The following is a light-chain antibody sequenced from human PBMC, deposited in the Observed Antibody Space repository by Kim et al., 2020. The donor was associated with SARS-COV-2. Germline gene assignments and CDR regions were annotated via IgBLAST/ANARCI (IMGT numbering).Light chain of an antibody. Sequence: SVSPGERATLSCRDSQSVSSKLAWYQQKPGQAPRFLIYAASTRATGIPARFSGSGSGTEFTLTISSLQSEDFAVYYCQQYNNWPYTFGQGTKLEI. V-gene: IGKV3-15*01. CDR1: QSVSSK. CDR2: AAS. CDR3: QQYNNWPYT. J-gene: IGKJ2*01.